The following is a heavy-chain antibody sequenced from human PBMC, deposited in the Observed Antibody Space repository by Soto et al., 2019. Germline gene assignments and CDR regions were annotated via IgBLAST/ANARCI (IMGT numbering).Heavy chain of an antibody. Sequence: EVQLVESGGGLVQPGGSLRLSCVASGFTFSRYWMTWVRQAPGKGLEWVASIKQDGSEIFSVDSVKGRFAISRDNAKNSVFLQVNSLRAEDTAVYYCARDGGNYEVDYWGQGTLVTVSS. J-gene: IGHJ4*02. CDR1: GFTFSRYW. V-gene: IGHV3-7*01. CDR2: IKQDGSEI. CDR3: ARDGGNYEVDY. D-gene: IGHD4-4*01.